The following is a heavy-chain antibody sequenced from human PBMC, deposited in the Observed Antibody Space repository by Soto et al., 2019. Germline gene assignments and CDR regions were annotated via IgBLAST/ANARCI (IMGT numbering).Heavy chain of an antibody. CDR2: INHSGST. V-gene: IGHV4-34*01. CDR1: GGSFSGYY. D-gene: IGHD3-10*01. J-gene: IGHJ6*02. CDR3: ARVLWFGYYYYGMDV. Sequence: SETLSLTCAVYGGSFSGYYWSWIRQPPGKGLEWIGEINHSGSTNYNPSLKSRVTISVDTSKNQFSLKLSSVTAADTAVYYCARVLWFGYYYYGMDVWGQGTTVTVSS.